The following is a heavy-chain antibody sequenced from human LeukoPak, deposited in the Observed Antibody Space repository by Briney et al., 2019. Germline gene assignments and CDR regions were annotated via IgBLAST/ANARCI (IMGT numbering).Heavy chain of an antibody. Sequence: ASVTVSCKASGYTFTSYDINWVRQAPGQGLEWMGWMNPNSGNTGYAQKFQGRVTITRNTSISTAYMELSSLRSEDTAVYYCARLDIVVVPAAVYYYMDVRGKGTTVTVSS. CDR3: ARLDIVVVPAAVYYYMDV. J-gene: IGHJ6*03. CDR1: GYTFTSYD. CDR2: MNPNSGNT. V-gene: IGHV1-8*03. D-gene: IGHD2-2*03.